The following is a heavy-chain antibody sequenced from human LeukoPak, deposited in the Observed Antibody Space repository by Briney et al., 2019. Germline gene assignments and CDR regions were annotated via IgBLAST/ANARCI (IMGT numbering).Heavy chain of an antibody. Sequence: GSLILSCSASGFPFSSYAMNWVRQAPGEGLEWVSAISGSGGSTYYAESVKGRFTISRDNSKNTLSLQMNSLRAEDTAVYYCASGGSIPSWGQGILVTVSS. CDR1: GFPFSSYA. CDR2: ISGSGGST. CDR3: ASGGSIPS. D-gene: IGHD6-13*01. V-gene: IGHV3-23*01. J-gene: IGHJ5*02.